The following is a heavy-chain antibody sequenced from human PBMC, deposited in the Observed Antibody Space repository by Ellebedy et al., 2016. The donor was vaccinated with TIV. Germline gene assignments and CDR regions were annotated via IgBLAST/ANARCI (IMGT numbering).Heavy chain of an antibody. CDR3: AKPFVGHCISTICYVFDD. CDR2: LSYDGNIE. D-gene: IGHD2-2*01. CDR1: GFTFSSYS. J-gene: IGHJ4*02. Sequence: PGGSLRLSCAASGFTFSSYSMHWVRQAPGKGLEWVASLSYDGNIEYYGESVKGRFTISRDTSNKTLYLHMNGLRAEDTAVYYCAKPFVGHCISTICYVFDDWGQGTLVTVSS. V-gene: IGHV3-30*18.